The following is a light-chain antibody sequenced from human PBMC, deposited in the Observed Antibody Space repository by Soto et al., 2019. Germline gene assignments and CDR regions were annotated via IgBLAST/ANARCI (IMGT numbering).Light chain of an antibody. V-gene: IGKV3D-15*01. CDR2: RGS. CDR3: QQHNQWPIT. CDR1: QSIHTS. J-gene: IGKJ5*01. Sequence: TQSPATLSQSPGERATLSCRASQSIHTSLAWYQQKPGQPPRLVVYRGSNRATDIPDRFSGSGSGTEFTLTINSLQSEDSAVYYCQQHNQWPITFGQGTRLEIK.